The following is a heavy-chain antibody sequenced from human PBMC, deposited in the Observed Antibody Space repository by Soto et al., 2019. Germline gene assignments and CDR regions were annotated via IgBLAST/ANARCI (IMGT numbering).Heavy chain of an antibody. CDR2: ICCSGGNT. D-gene: IGHD1-26*01. CDR3: AREKSLGANYFDS. J-gene: IGHJ4*02. Sequence: GGSLRLSCAASGFTFSSYGMHWVRQAPGKGLEWVSAICCSGGNTYYADSVKGRFTISRDNSKNTLYLQMNSLRAADTAVYYCAREKSLGANYFDSWGQGTQVTVSS. CDR1: GFTFSSYG. V-gene: IGHV3-23*01.